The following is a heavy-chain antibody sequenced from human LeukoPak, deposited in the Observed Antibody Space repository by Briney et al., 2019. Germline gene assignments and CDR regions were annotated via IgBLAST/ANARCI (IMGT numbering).Heavy chain of an antibody. Sequence: ASVKVSCKASGYTFTSYAMHWVRQAPGQRPEWMGWINAGNGNTKYSQKFQGRVTITRDTSASTAYMELSSLRSEDTAVYYCASSPRGYYDSSGYYNDAFDIWGQGTMVTVSS. V-gene: IGHV1-3*01. CDR3: ASSPRGYYDSSGYYNDAFDI. CDR2: INAGNGNT. D-gene: IGHD3-22*01. CDR1: GYTFTSYA. J-gene: IGHJ3*02.